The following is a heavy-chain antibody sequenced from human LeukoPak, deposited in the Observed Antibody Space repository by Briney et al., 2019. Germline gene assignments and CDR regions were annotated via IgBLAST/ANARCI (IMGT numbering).Heavy chain of an antibody. J-gene: IGHJ5*02. D-gene: IGHD3-10*01. CDR2: IYPGDSDT. CDR1: GYSFTSYW. Sequence: GASLQISCEGSGYSFTSYWIGWVRQLPGKGLEWMGIIYPGDSDTRYSPSFQGQVTISADKSISTAYLQWSSLKASDTAMYYCARQDYYGPLAYNWFDPWGQGTLVTVSS. CDR3: ARQDYYGPLAYNWFDP. V-gene: IGHV5-51*01.